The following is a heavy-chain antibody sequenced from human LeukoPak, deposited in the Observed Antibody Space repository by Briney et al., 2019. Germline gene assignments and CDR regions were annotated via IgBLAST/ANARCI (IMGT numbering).Heavy chain of an antibody. Sequence: GGSLRLSCAASGFTFSTYRMSWVRQAPGKGLEWVANIKQDGREKYYVDSVKGRFTTSRDNAKNSLYLQMNSLRAEDTAVYCCARYHGGGWDVWGQGTTVTVSS. CDR3: ARYHGGGWDV. J-gene: IGHJ6*02. V-gene: IGHV3-7*01. CDR2: IKQDGREK. CDR1: GFTFSTYR. D-gene: IGHD4-23*01.